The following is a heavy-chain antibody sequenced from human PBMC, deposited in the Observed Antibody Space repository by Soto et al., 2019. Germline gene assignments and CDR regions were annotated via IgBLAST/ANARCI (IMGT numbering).Heavy chain of an antibody. D-gene: IGHD3-10*01. V-gene: IGHV3-23*01. CDR3: AKLAWGSRGGNASPVFYFDY. J-gene: IGHJ4*02. Sequence: EVQLLDSGGGLVQPGGSLRLSCAASGFIFSTYTMTWVRQAPGKGLEWVSGISGSGGTTYYADSVKGRFVISRDNSKKSLSFPLIVLIAEDTVVYLCAKLAWGSRGGNASPVFYFDYWCQGALVTVSS. CDR2: ISGSGGTT. CDR1: GFIFSTYT.